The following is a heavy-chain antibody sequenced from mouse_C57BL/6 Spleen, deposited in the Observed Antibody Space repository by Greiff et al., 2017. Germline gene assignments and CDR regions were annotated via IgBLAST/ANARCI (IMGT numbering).Heavy chain of an antibody. D-gene: IGHD1-1*01. CDR1: GFTFSDYY. J-gene: IGHJ3*01. V-gene: IGHV5-16*01. Sequence: EVKLMESEGGLVQPGSSMKLSCTASGFTFSDYYMAWVRQVPEKGLEWVANINYDGSSTYYLDSLKSRFIISRDNAKNILYLQMSSLKSEDTATYYCAREGGYYGSSPFAYWGQGTLVTVSA. CDR3: AREGGYYGSSPFAY. CDR2: INYDGSST.